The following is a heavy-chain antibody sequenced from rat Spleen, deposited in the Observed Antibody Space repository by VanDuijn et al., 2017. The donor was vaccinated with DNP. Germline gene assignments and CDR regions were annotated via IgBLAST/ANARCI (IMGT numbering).Heavy chain of an antibody. Sequence: EVQLVESGGGLVQPGRSLKLSCVASGFTFTNYDMAWVRQAPTKGLEWVASINTNNDNTYYGDSVKGRFTVSRDSAKSTLNLQMDSLRSEDTATYYCARHELSHGPFDYWGQGVMVTVSS. J-gene: IGHJ2*01. V-gene: IGHV5-25*01. CDR3: ARHELSHGPFDY. CDR2: INTNNDNT. CDR1: GFTFTNYD.